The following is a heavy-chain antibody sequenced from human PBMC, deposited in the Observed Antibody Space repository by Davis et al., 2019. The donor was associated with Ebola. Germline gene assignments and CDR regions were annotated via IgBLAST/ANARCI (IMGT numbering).Heavy chain of an antibody. J-gene: IGHJ4*02. V-gene: IGHV1-18*04. CDR3: ARRRTWYGTGLDY. CDR2: ISAYNGNT. Sequence: ASVTVSCQASGYTFNSYGIAWVRQAPGQGLEWMGWISAYNGNTNYAQKLQDRVTLTTDTSTTTAYMEVRGLRSDDTAVYYCARRRTWYGTGLDYWGQGTLVTVSS. D-gene: IGHD6-13*01. CDR1: GYTFNSYG.